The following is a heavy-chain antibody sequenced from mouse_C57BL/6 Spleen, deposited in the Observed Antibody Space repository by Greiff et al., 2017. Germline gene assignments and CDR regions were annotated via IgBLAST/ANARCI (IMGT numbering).Heavy chain of an antibody. Sequence: EVKLMESGGGLVKPGGSLKLSCAASGFTFSSYAMSWVRQTPEKRLEWVATISDGGSYTYYPDNVKGRFTISRDNAKNNLYLQMSHLKSEDTAMYYCAGGSSYPHWYFDVWGTGTTVTVSS. CDR2: ISDGGSYT. J-gene: IGHJ1*03. CDR1: GFTFSSYA. D-gene: IGHD1-1*01. CDR3: AGGSSYPHWYFDV. V-gene: IGHV5-4*03.